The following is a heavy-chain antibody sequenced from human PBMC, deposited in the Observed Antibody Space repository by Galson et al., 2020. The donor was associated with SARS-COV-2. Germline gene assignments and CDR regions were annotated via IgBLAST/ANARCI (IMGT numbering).Heavy chain of an antibody. CDR1: GFTVSSNY. V-gene: IGHV3-66*01. CDR3: ARVDYGGHSVRIFDY. D-gene: IGHD4-17*01. J-gene: IGHJ4*02. CDR2: IYSGGST. Sequence: GESLKISCAASGFTVSSNYMSWVRQAPGKGLEWVSVIYSGGSTYYADSVKGRFTISRDNSKNTLYLQMNSLRAEDTAVYYCARVDYGGHSVRIFDYWGPGTLVTVSS.